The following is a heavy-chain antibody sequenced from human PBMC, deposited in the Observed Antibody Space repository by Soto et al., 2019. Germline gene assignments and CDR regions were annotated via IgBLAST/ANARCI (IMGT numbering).Heavy chain of an antibody. CDR2: IYYSGST. D-gene: IGHD3-10*01. CDR1: GGSISSYY. Sequence: SETLSLTCTVSGGSISSYYWSWIRQPPGKGLEWIGYIYYSGSTNYNPSLKSRVTISVDTSKNQFPLKLSSVTAADTAVYYCARLLLWFGELMVDPWGQGTLVTVSS. J-gene: IGHJ5*02. CDR3: ARLLLWFGELMVDP. V-gene: IGHV4-59*08.